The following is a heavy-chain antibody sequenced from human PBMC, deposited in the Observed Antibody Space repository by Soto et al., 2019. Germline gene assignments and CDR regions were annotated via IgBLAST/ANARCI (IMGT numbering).Heavy chain of an antibody. CDR2: IYQSGTT. CDR3: ARDSSGRHDY. V-gene: IGHV4-61*01. CDR1: GGSVRSGSYY. J-gene: IGHJ4*02. D-gene: IGHD3-22*01. Sequence: SETLSLTCSVSGGSVRSGSYYWTWIRQPPGKGLEWIGYIYQSGTTNYNASLKSRVTISIDTSKNQFFLKLNSVTAADTAVYYCARDSSGRHDYWGQGTLVTVSA.